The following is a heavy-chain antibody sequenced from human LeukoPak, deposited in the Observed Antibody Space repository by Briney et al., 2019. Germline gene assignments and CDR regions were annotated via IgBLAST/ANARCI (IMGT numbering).Heavy chain of an antibody. D-gene: IGHD6-19*01. CDR1: GFTFSSFE. CDR3: ARAGSSGWSRFGWSDP. Sequence: GGSLRLSCVVSGFTFSSFEMHWVRQAPGKGLEWVSYISTTGTTTYYADSVKGHFTISRDTAKNSLYLQMNSLRPEDTAVYYCARAGSSGWSRFGWSDPWGQGTLVTVSS. V-gene: IGHV3-48*03. J-gene: IGHJ5*02. CDR2: ISTTGTTT.